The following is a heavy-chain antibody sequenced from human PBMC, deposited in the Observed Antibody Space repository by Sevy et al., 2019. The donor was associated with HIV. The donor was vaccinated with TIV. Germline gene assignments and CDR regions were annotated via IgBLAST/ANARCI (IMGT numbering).Heavy chain of an antibody. CDR2: ISAYNGNT. V-gene: IGHV1-18*01. J-gene: IGHJ4*02. D-gene: IGHD3-22*01. CDR1: GYTFTSYG. Sequence: ASVKVSCKASGYTFTSYGIIWVRQAPGQGLEWMGWISAYNGNTNYAQRLQGRVTMTTDTSTSTAYMELTSLRSDDTAVYYCARGPRKYYDSSGCYYPPSYWGQGTLVTVSS. CDR3: ARGPRKYYDSSGCYYPPSY.